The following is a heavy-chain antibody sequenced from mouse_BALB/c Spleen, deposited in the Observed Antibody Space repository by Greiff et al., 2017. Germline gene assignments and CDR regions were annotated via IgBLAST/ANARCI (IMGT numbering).Heavy chain of an antibody. D-gene: IGHD1-1*01. V-gene: IGHV3-6*02. Sequence: EVKLVESGPGLVKPSQSLSLTCSVTGYSITSGYYWNWIRQFPGNKLEWMGYISYDGSNNYNPSLKNRISITRDTSKNQFFLKLNSVTTEDTATYYCARGDYLFAYWGQGTLVTVSA. J-gene: IGHJ3*01. CDR2: ISYDGSN. CDR3: ARGDYLFAY. CDR1: GYSITSGYY.